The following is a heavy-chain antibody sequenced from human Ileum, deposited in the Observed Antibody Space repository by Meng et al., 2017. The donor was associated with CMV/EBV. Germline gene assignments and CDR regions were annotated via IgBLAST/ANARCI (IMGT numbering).Heavy chain of an antibody. CDR2: INPNTGGT. Sequence: ASVKVSCKASGYTFTGYYMHWVRQAPGQGLEWMGWINPNTGGTNYGQKFQGRVTMTRETSIRTAYMELSRLRSDDAAVYYCARDPDFNIAAYNDYWGQGTLVTVSS. V-gene: IGHV1-2*02. D-gene: IGHD6-25*01. CDR3: ARDPDFNIAAYNDY. J-gene: IGHJ4*02. CDR1: GYTFTGYY.